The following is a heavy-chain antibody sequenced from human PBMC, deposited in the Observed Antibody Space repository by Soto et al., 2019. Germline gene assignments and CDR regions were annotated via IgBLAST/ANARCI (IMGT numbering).Heavy chain of an antibody. Sequence: GGSLRLSCAASGFTFSSYWMSWVRQAPGKGLEWVANVKQDGSEKYYVDSVKGRFTISRDNAKNSLYLQMNSLRAEDTAVYYCARARYYDSSGYYYGMDVWGQGTTVTVSS. CDR1: GFTFSSYW. D-gene: IGHD3-22*01. J-gene: IGHJ6*02. CDR2: VKQDGSEK. CDR3: ARARYYDSSGYYYGMDV. V-gene: IGHV3-7*03.